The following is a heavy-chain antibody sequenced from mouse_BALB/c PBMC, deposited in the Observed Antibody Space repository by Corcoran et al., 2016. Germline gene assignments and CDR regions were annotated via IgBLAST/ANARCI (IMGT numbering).Heavy chain of an antibody. Sequence: EVQLQQSGAELMKPGASVKLSSTASGFNIKDTYMHWVKQRPEPGREWIGRIDPANGNTKYDPKFQGKATSTADTSSNTAYWQLNSLTSEDTAVYYCASWDWYFDVCGAGSTVTVSP. V-gene: IGHV14-3*02. CDR3: ASWDWYFDV. D-gene: IGHD4-1*01. CDR2: IDPANGNT. CDR1: GFNIKDTY. J-gene: IGHJ1*01.